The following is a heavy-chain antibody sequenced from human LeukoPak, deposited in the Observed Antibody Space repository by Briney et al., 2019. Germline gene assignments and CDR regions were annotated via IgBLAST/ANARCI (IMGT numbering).Heavy chain of an antibody. CDR1: GFTFSSYA. J-gene: IGHJ4*02. CDR2: ISGSGGST. Sequence: GGSLRLSCAASGFTFSSYALSWVRQAPGKGLGWDSAISGSGGSTYYADSVKGRFTISRDNSKNMLYLQMNSLRAEDTAVYFCAKDLSGSYDYWGQGTLVTVSS. CDR3: AKDLSGSYDY. V-gene: IGHV3-23*01. D-gene: IGHD1-26*01.